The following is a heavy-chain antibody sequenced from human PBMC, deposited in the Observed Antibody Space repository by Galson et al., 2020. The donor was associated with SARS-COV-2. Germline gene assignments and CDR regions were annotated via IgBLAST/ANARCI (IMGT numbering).Heavy chain of an antibody. CDR3: ARDRRFCSSTDCQPLMTFGLAHFMDV. V-gene: IGHV1-18*01. CDR2: ISGYNGRT. D-gene: IGHD2-2*01. CDR1: GYTFTNYG. Sequence: ASVKVSCKASGYTFTNYGINWVRQAPGQGLEWMGWISGYNGRTEYAQKLRGRVTLTTDTSTTTAYMELKSLRFDDTAVYYCARDRRFCSSTDCQPLMTFGLAHFMDVWGEGTTVSVS. J-gene: IGHJ6*03.